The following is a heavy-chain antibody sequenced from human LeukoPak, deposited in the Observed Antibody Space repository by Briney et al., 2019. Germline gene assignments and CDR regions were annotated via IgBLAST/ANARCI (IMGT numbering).Heavy chain of an antibody. V-gene: IGHV4-4*02. J-gene: IGHJ4*02. CDR2: VHLDGRT. D-gene: IGHD6-19*01. CDR1: GGSVINTNW. CDR3: ARWFSQRSSSGGWYSPNYFDS. Sequence: KASETLSLTCGVSGGSVINTNWWTWVRQPPGKGLEWIGEVHLDGRTNYNPSLESRLTMSVDVSENQVSLKLTSVTAADTAVYYCARWFSQRSSSGGWYSPNYFDSWGQGTLVTVSS.